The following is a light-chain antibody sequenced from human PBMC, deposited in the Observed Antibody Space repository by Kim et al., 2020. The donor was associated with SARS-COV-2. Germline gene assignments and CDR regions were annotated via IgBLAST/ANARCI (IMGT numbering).Light chain of an antibody. Sequence: SYELTQPPSVSVAPGKTARITCGGNNIGSKSVHWYQQKPGQAPVLVIYYDSDRPSGIPERFSGSNSGNTATLTISRVEAGDEADYYCQVWDSSSAHVLFGGGTQLPVL. V-gene: IGLV3-21*04. CDR3: QVWDSSSAHVL. CDR1: NIGSKS. J-gene: IGLJ2*01. CDR2: YDS.